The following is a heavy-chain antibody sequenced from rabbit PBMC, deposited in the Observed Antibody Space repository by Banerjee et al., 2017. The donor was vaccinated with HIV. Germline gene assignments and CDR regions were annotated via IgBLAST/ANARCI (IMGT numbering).Heavy chain of an antibody. Sequence: QEQLEESGGDLVKPEGSLTLTCTASGFSFSSGYWMCWVRQAPGKGLEWIGCIGTATGITWYASWVNGRFTLSRSTSLSTVDLRMTSLTAADTATYFCARDYAGYIGYGYYFNLWGPGTL. CDR3: ARDYAGYIGYGYYFNL. CDR1: GFSFSSGYW. V-gene: IGHV1S43*01. D-gene: IGHD7-1*01. CDR2: IGTATGIT. J-gene: IGHJ4*01.